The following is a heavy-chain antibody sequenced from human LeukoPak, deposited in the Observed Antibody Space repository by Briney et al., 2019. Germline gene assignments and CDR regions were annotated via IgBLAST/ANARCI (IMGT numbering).Heavy chain of an antibody. D-gene: IGHD3-10*01. CDR1: GFTFSSYW. Sequence: GGSLRLSRAASGFTFSSYWMSWVRQAPGKGLEWVANIKQDGSEKYYVDSVKGRFTISRDNAKNSLYLQMNSLRAEDTAVYYCASFRYYYGSGSHYWGQGALVTVSS. V-gene: IGHV3-7*01. CDR3: ASFRYYYGSGSHY. CDR2: IKQDGSEK. J-gene: IGHJ4*02.